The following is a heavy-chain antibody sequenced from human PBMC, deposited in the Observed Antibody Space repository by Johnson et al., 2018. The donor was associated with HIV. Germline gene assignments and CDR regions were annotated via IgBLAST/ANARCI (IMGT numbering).Heavy chain of an antibody. D-gene: IGHD3-22*01. V-gene: IGHV3-15*01. J-gene: IGHJ3*02. CDR3: TTKDYYDSSGPLDI. CDR2: IKSKTDGGTT. CDR1: GFIFSNAW. Sequence: VQLVESGGGMVKPGGSLRLSCAASGFIFSNAWMSWVRQAPGKGLEWVGRIKSKTDGGTTDYAAPVKGRFTISRDDSKNTLYLQMNSLKTEDTAVYYCTTKDYYDSSGPLDIWGQGTMVTVSS.